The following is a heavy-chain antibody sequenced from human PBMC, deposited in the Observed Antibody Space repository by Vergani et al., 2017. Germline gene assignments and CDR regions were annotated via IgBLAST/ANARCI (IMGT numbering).Heavy chain of an antibody. CDR3: AGKTSDYDSLTGDYHTRPFDC. CDR1: GGSISSYY. V-gene: IGHV4-59*01. Sequence: QVQLQESGPGLVKPSETLSLTCTVSGGSISSYYWSWIRQPPGKGLEWIGYIYYSGSTNYNPSLKSRVTISVDTSKNQFSLKLSCVTAADTAVYYCAGKTSDYDSLTGDYHTRPFDCWGEGTLVTVSS. J-gene: IGHJ4*02. CDR2: IYYSGST. D-gene: IGHD3-9*01.